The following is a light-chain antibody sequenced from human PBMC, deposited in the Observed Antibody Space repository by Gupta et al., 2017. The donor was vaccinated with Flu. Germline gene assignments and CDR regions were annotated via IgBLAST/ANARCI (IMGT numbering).Light chain of an antibody. J-gene: IGLJ1*01. Sequence: QSVLTQPPSASGTPGQRVTISCSGSSSNIGRNTVNWYQQVPGMAPRFLIYKNSVRPSGVPDRFSGSKSGTSASLAISRLQSEDEADYYCAAWDDSLNEVFGTGTKVTVL. CDR3: AAWDDSLNEV. V-gene: IGLV1-44*01. CDR2: KNS. CDR1: SSNIGRNT.